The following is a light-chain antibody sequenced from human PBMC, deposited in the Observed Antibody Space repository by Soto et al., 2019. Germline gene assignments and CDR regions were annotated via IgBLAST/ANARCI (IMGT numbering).Light chain of an antibody. CDR3: QQYDNLHLT. V-gene: IGKV1-33*01. J-gene: IGKJ4*01. Sequence: IQMTQSPSSLSASVGDRVTITWQASQDISNYLNWYQQKPGKAPKLLIYDASNLETGVPSRFSGSGSGTDFTFTISSLQPEDIATYYCQQYDNLHLTFGGGTKVEIK. CDR2: DAS. CDR1: QDISNY.